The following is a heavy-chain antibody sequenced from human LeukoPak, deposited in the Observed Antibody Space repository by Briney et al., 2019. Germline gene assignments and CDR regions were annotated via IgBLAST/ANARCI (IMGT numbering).Heavy chain of an antibody. J-gene: IGHJ4*02. CDR2: ITAIFRTT. CDR3: ARHSGYHSTMYLDY. Sequence: SVKVSCKASGGTFNSYAISWVRQAPGQGLEWMGGITAIFRTTNYAQKFQGRVTITADESMSTVYMELSSLRSEDTAVYYRARHSGYHSTMYLDYWGQGTLVTVSS. D-gene: IGHD3-22*01. CDR1: GGTFNSYA. V-gene: IGHV1-69*13.